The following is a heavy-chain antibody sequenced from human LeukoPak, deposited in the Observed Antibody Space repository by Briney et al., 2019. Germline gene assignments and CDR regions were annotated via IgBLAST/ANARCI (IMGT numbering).Heavy chain of an antibody. CDR2: INPNSGGT. V-gene: IGHV1-2*02. CDR3: ARDNSVGDIAWWFDP. J-gene: IGHJ5*02. CDR1: GYTFTDYY. Sequence: ASVKVSCKASGYTFTDYYMHWVRQAPGQGFEWMGWINPNSGGTNYAQKFQGRVTMTRDTSISTAYMELSRLRSDDTAVYYCARDNSVGDIAWWFDPWGQGTLVTVSS. D-gene: IGHD3-16*02.